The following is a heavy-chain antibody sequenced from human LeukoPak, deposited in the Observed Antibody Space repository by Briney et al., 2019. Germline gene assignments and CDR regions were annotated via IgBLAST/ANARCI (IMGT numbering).Heavy chain of an antibody. D-gene: IGHD3-10*01. CDR3: AKHYMGSSYNRGLDY. CDR2: IYYSGYT. J-gene: IGHJ4*02. CDR1: GGSISSSSYY. V-gene: IGHV4-39*01. Sequence: SETLSLTRTVSGGSISSSSYYWGWIRQPPGKGLEWIGTIYYSGYTYYNPSLKSRVTISVDTSKNQFSLKLSSVTAADTAVYYCAKHYMGSSYNRGLDYWGQGTLVTVSS.